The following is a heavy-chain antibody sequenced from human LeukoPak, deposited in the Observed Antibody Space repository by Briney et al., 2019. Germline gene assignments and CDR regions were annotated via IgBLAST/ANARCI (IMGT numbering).Heavy chain of an antibody. CDR1: GGSFSGYY. Sequence: KPSDTLSLTCAVYGGSFSGYYWSWIRQPPGKGLEWMVEINHRGSTNYNPSLKSRVTISVDTSKHQFSLKLSSVTGADTAVYYCARGIPSQYYYGSGSLFDYWGQGNLVTVSS. D-gene: IGHD3-10*01. CDR3: ARGIPSQYYYGSGSLFDY. CDR2: INHRGST. J-gene: IGHJ4*02. V-gene: IGHV4-34*01.